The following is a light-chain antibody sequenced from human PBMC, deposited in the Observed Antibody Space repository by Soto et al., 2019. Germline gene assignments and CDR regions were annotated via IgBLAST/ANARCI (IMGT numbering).Light chain of an antibody. J-gene: IGKJ4*01. CDR2: HAS. CDR3: HQYANAPLT. Sequence: EIVLTQSPGTLSLSPGEIATLSCRASQSVCNSYLAWYQQKPGQPPRLLIYHASIRATGTPDRLSGSGSGTDFTLTISRLEPEDFAVYYCHQYANAPLTFGGGTKVEI. V-gene: IGKV3-20*01. CDR1: QSVCNSY.